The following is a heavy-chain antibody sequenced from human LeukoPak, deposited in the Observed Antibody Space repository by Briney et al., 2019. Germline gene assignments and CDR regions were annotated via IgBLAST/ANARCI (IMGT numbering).Heavy chain of an antibody. CDR1: GGSFSGYY. V-gene: IGHV4-34*01. J-gene: IGHJ6*02. CDR2: INPNGYS. CDR3: ARGRDIRVLHILHYYYNALEF. D-gene: IGHD2-15*01. Sequence: SKTLSLTCAVYGGSFSGYYWTWIRQSPGKGLEWIGEINPNGYSNYNSSLKSRFTISVDTSKNQFSLKLTSVTAADTAVYFCARGRDIRVLHILHYYYNALEFWGQGTTVTVSS.